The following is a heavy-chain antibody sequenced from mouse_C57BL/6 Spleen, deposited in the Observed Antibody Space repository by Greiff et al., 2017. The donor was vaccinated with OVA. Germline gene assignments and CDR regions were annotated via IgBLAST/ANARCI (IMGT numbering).Heavy chain of an antibody. CDR2: INPNNGGT. CDR1: GYTFTDYN. V-gene: IGHV1-18*01. D-gene: IGHD3-2*02. J-gene: IGHJ4*01. CDR3: AREETAQATDAMDY. Sequence: EVQLQQSGPELVKPGASVKIPCKASGYTFTDYNMDWVKQSHGKSLEWIGDINPNNGGTIYNQKFKGKATLTVDKSSSTAYMELRSLTSEDTAVYYCAREETAQATDAMDYWGQGTSVTVSS.